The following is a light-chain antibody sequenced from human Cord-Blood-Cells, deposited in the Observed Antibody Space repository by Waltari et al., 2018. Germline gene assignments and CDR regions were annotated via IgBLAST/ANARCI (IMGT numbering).Light chain of an antibody. CDR2: AAS. Sequence: AIRMTQSPSSFSSSTGARVTITCRASQGISSYLAWYQHKPGKAPKLLIYAASTLQSGVPSRFSGSGSGTDFTLTISCLQSEDFATYYCQQYYSYPHTFGGGTKVEIK. J-gene: IGKJ4*01. CDR1: QGISSY. CDR3: QQYYSYPHT. V-gene: IGKV1-8*01.